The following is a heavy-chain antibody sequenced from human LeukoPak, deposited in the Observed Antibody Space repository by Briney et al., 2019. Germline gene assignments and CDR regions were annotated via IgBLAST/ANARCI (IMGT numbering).Heavy chain of an antibody. CDR1: GGSFSGYY. CDR2: INHSGST. Sequence: SETLSLTCAVYGGSFSGYYWSWIRQPPGKGLEWIGEINHSGSTNHNPSLKSRLTISVDTSKNQFSLKLSSVTAADTAVYYCARLATNGANYYDSSGYYGTQPYYFDYWGQGTLVTVSS. D-gene: IGHD3-22*01. V-gene: IGHV4-34*01. J-gene: IGHJ4*02. CDR3: ARLATNGANYYDSSGYYGTQPYYFDY.